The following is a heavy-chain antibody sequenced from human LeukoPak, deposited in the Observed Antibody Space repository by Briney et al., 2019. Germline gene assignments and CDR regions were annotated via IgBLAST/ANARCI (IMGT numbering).Heavy chain of an antibody. CDR3: AKSSSGWYFDPLGYFDY. V-gene: IGHV3-30*18. J-gene: IGHJ4*02. D-gene: IGHD6-19*01. Sequence: GRSLRLSCAASGFTFSGYGMHWVRQAPGKGLEWVAVISYDGSNKYYADSVKGRFTISRDNSKNTLYLQMNSLRAEDTAVYYCAKSSSGWYFDPLGYFDYWGQGTLVTVSS. CDR1: GFTFSGYG. CDR2: ISYDGSNK.